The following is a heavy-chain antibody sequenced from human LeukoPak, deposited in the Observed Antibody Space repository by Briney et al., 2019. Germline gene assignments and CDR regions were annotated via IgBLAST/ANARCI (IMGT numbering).Heavy chain of an antibody. V-gene: IGHV5-51*01. J-gene: IGHJ4*02. D-gene: IGHD2-8*01. Sequence: GESLKISCKGSGYSFTSYWIGWVRQMPGKGLEWMGIIYPGDSDTRYGPSFQGQVTISADKSISTAYLQWSSLKASDTAMYYCARRDLGYCTNGVCYRGPDYYFDYWGQGTLVTVSS. CDR2: IYPGDSDT. CDR1: GYSFTSYW. CDR3: ARRDLGYCTNGVCYRGPDYYFDY.